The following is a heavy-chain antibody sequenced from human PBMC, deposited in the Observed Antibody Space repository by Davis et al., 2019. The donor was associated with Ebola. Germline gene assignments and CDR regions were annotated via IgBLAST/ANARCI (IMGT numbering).Heavy chain of an antibody. V-gene: IGHV4-34*01. J-gene: IGHJ4*02. CDR2: INHRGKT. CDR3: ASPHQIRGKDCFDY. CDR1: GGSFNDYY. Sequence: SQTLSLTCAVYGGSFNDYYWGWIRQSPGQGLEWIEEINHRGKTDYNTALKSRVSISIDTSKMQFSLRLTSVTAADTAVYYCASPHQIRGKDCFDYWDQGNLVIVSS.